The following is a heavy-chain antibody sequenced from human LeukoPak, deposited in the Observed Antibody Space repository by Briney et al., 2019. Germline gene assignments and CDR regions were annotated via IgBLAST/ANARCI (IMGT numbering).Heavy chain of an antibody. V-gene: IGHV1-69*05. CDR3: ARALRGDSSGYYLDY. Sequence: SVKVSCKASGYTFTDYYIHWVRQAPGQGLEWMGGIIPIFGTANYAQKFQGRVTITTDESTSTAYMELSSLRSEDTAVYYCARALRGDSSGYYLDYWGQGTLVTVSS. J-gene: IGHJ4*02. D-gene: IGHD3-22*01. CDR1: GYTFTDYY. CDR2: IIPIFGTA.